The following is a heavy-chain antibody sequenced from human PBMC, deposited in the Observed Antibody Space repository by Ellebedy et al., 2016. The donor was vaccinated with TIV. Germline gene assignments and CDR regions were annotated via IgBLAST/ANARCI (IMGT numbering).Heavy chain of an antibody. D-gene: IGHD1-26*01. CDR3: ARDLGDSGSYARPDAFDI. J-gene: IGHJ3*02. Sequence: GGSLRLSCAASGFTFSSYSMNWVRQAPGKGLEWVSSISSSSSYIYYADSVKGRFTISRDNAKNSLYLQMNSLRAEDTAVYYCARDLGDSGSYARPDAFDIWGQGTMVTVSS. CDR2: ISSSSSYI. CDR1: GFTFSSYS. V-gene: IGHV3-21*01.